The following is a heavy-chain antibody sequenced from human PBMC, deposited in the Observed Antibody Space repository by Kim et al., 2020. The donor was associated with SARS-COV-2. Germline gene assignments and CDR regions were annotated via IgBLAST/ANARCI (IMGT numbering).Heavy chain of an antibody. Sequence: SETLSLTCTVSGGSISSSSYYWGWIRQPPGKGLEWIGSIYYSGSTYYNPSLKSRVTISVDTSKNQFSLKLSSVTAADTAVYYCARDTCTNGVCYFYYYYGMDVWGQGTTVTVSS. J-gene: IGHJ6*02. CDR1: GGSISSSSYY. V-gene: IGHV4-39*07. CDR3: ARDTCTNGVCYFYYYYGMDV. CDR2: IYYSGST. D-gene: IGHD2-8*01.